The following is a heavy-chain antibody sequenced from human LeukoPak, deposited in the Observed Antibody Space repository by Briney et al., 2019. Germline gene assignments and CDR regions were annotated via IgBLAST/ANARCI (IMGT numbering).Heavy chain of an antibody. J-gene: IGHJ4*02. Sequence: GGSLRLSCAACGFAFNTYAMHWGRQAPGQGLEWVALIWHDGSHKFYSNSVRGQFTISRDNSKNTVSLQMNNLRPEDTAVYYCARELFGSGSYPDFWGQGTQVTVSS. CDR3: ARELFGSGSYPDF. D-gene: IGHD3-10*01. CDR2: IWHDGSHK. V-gene: IGHV3-33*01. CDR1: GFAFNTYA.